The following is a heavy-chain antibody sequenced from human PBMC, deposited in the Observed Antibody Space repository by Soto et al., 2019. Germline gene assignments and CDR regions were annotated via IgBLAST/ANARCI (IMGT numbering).Heavy chain of an antibody. CDR1: RFTFSTYW. D-gene: IGHD6-13*01. Sequence: EVQLVESGGGLVQPGGSLRLSCAASRFTFSTYWMSWVRQAPGKGLEWVANIQQDGSEKYYVDSVKGRFTISRDNSNSALYLQMNSLRVGDTAIYYCAKGILVKPPGTRTFDIWGQGTMVIVSS. CDR2: IQQDGSEK. J-gene: IGHJ3*02. CDR3: AKGILVKPPGTRTFDI. V-gene: IGHV3-7*03.